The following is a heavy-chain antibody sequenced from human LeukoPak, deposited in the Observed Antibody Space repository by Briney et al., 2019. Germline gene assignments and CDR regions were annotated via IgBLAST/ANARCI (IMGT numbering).Heavy chain of an antibody. D-gene: IGHD3-10*01. CDR2: IGSSNSTI. J-gene: IGHJ6*02. CDR1: GFTFSSYS. V-gene: IGHV3-48*04. Sequence: GGSLRLSCAACGFTFSSYSMNWVRQAPGKGLEWVSYIGSSNSTIYYADSVKGRVTISRDNAKNSLYLQMNSLRAEDMAVYFCARRYGSGGYYNYYYYGMDVWGHGTTVTVSS. CDR3: ARRYGSGGYYNYYYYGMDV.